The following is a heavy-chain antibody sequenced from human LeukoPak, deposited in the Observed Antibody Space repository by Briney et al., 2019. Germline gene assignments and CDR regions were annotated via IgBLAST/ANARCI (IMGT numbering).Heavy chain of an antibody. V-gene: IGHV3-73*01. Sequence: GGSLKLSCEASGFTFSGSAMHWVRQASGKGLEWVGRIRSKANSYATAYGAPVKGRFTISRDDSKNTAYLQMSSLKTEDTAIYYCARPTDSGYYMNWGQGTLVTVSS. CDR3: ARPTDSGYYMN. J-gene: IGHJ4*02. CDR2: IRSKANSYAT. D-gene: IGHD3-3*01. CDR1: GFTFSGSA.